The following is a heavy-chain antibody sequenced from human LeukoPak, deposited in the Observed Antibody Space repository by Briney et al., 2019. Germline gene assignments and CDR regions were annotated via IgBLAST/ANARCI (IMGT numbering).Heavy chain of an antibody. CDR2: IFPSGGEI. D-gene: IGHD3-10*01. Sequence: GGSLRLSCAASGFTFSTFAMIWVRQPPGKGLEWVSSIFPSGGEIHYADSVKGRFTISRDNAKNSLYLQMNSLRAEDTAVYYCARERRITMVRGVIGWYMDVWGKGTTVTISS. CDR3: ARERRITMVRGVIGWYMDV. J-gene: IGHJ6*03. CDR1: GFTFSTFA. V-gene: IGHV3-21*01.